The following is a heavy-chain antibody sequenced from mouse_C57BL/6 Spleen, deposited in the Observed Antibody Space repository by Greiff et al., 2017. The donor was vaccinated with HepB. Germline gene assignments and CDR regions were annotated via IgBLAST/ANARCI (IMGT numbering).Heavy chain of an antibody. Sequence: DVKLVESGGGLVQPKGSLKLSCAASGFSFNTYAMNWVRQAPGKGLEWVARIRSKSNNYATYYADSVKDRFTISRDESESMLYLQINNLQTEDTAMYYCVSLRWLPYWGQGTLVTVSA. CDR1: GFSFNTYA. CDR3: VSLRWLPY. J-gene: IGHJ3*01. D-gene: IGHD3-2*02. CDR2: IRSKSNNYAT. V-gene: IGHV10-1*01.